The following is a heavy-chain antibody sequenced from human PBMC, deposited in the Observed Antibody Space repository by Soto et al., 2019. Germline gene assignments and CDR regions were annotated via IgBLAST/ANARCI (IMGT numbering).Heavy chain of an antibody. D-gene: IGHD3-10*01. V-gene: IGHV3-23*01. Sequence: EVQLLESGGGLVQPGGSLRLSCAASGFTFSSYAMSWVRQAPGKGLEWVSGISGSGGSTYYADSVKGRCTISRDNSKNTLYLQMNSLRAEDTAVYYCAKLWFGGLSFFDYWGQGTLVTVSS. J-gene: IGHJ4*02. CDR3: AKLWFGGLSFFDY. CDR2: ISGSGGST. CDR1: GFTFSSYA.